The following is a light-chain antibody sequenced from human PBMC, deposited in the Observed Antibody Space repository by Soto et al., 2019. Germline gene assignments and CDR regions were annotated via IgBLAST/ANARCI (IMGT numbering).Light chain of an antibody. CDR3: KQLSIYPST. CDR2: DVS. CDR1: QDIRGA. V-gene: IGKV1-13*02. Sequence: AIQLTQSPSSLSASVGDRVTITCRASQDIRGALAWYQQKPGKAPKMLIYDVSTLGSGVPLRFSGSSSGTDFTLTISSLPPVDFATYYCKQLSIYPSTFCQGPRLQIK. J-gene: IGKJ5*01.